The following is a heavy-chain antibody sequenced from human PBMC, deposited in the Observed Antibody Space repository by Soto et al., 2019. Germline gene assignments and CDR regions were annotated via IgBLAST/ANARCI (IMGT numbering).Heavy chain of an antibody. D-gene: IGHD6-13*01. V-gene: IGHV3-30-3*01. CDR1: GFTFSSYA. CDR2: ISYDGSNK. CDR3: ARDRGSSSWYSLDY. Sequence: QVQLVESGGGVVQPGRSLRLSCAASGFTFSSYAMHWVRQAPGKGLEWVAVISYDGSNKYYADSVKGRFTISRDNSKNTLYLQMNSLRAEDTAVYYCARDRGSSSWYSLDYWGQGTLVTVSS. J-gene: IGHJ4*02.